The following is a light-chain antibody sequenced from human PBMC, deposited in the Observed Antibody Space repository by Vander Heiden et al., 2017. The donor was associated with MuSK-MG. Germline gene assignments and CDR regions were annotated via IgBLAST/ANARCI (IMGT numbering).Light chain of an antibody. CDR2: DAS. V-gene: IGKV3D-11*01. J-gene: IGKJ5*01. CDR3: QQRSNWIT. CDR1: QGVSSY. Sequence: EIVLTQSQATLSLSPGERATLSCRASQGVSSYLAWYQQKPGQAPRLLIYDASNRATGIPARFSGSGPGTDFTLTISSLEPEDFAVYYCQQRSNWITFGQGTRLEIK.